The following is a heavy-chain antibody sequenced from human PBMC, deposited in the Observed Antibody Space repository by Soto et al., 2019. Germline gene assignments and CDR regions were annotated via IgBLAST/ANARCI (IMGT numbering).Heavy chain of an antibody. D-gene: IGHD3-22*01. V-gene: IGHV3-53*04. CDR1: GFTVSSNY. CDR2: IYSGGST. CDR3: ARDLGDSSGYSGDAFDI. J-gene: IGHJ3*02. Sequence: EVQLVESGGGLVQPGGSLRLSCAASGFTVSSNYMSWVRQAPGKGLEWVSVIYSGGSTYYADSVKGRFTISRHNSKNTRYLQMNSLRAEDTAVYYCARDLGDSSGYSGDAFDIWGQGTMVTVSS.